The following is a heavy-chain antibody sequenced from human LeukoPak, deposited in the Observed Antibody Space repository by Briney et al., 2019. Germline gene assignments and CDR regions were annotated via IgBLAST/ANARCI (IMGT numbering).Heavy chain of an antibody. CDR3: ARRGGSGRAFDY. CDR2: IYYTGST. J-gene: IGHJ4*02. CDR1: GASISGGTYY. D-gene: IGHD1-26*01. V-gene: IGHV4-39*01. Sequence: SETLSLTCSVSGASISGGTYYWGWIRQPPGKGLEWIGSIYYTGSTYDNPSLKSRVTISVDTSKNQFSLKLSSVTAADTAVYYCARRGGSGRAFDYWGQGTLVTVSS.